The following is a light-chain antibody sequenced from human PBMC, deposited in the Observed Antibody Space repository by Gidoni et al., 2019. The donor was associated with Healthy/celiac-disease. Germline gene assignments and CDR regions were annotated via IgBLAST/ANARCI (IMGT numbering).Light chain of an antibody. CDR1: QSLLHSNGYNY. Sequence: DIVMTQSPLPLPVTPGEPASISRRSSQSLLHSNGYNYLDWYLQKPGQSPQLLIYLGSNRASGVPDRFSGSGSGTDFTLKISRVEAEDVGVYYCMQALQTPRTFXQXTKVEIK. J-gene: IGKJ1*01. CDR2: LGS. V-gene: IGKV2-28*01. CDR3: MQALQTPRT.